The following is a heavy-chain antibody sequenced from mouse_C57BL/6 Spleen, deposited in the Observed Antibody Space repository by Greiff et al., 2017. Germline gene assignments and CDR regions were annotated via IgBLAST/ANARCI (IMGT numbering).Heavy chain of an antibody. D-gene: IGHD1-1*01. J-gene: IGHJ4*01. CDR2: IYPRSGNT. V-gene: IGHV1-81*01. CDR3: ARRSYGSSYAMDY. CDR1: GYTFTSYG. Sequence: QVQLKESGAELARPGASVKLSCKASGYTFTSYGISWVKQRTGQGLEWIGEIYPRSGNTYYNEKFKGKATLTADKSSSTAYMELRSLTSEDSAVYFCARRSYGSSYAMDYWGQGTSVTVSS.